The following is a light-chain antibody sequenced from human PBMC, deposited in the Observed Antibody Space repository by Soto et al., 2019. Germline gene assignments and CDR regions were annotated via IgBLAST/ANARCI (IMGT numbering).Light chain of an antibody. CDR2: GAS. CDR1: QSVSSSY. CDR3: QQYGSSPPMYT. J-gene: IGKJ2*01. V-gene: IGKV3-20*01. Sequence: EIVLTQSPGTLSLSPGERATLSCRASQSVSSSYLDWYQQKPGQAPRLLIYGASSRATGIPDRFGGSGSGPDFTLTISRLETEDFAVYYCQQYGSSPPMYTFGQGTKLEIK.